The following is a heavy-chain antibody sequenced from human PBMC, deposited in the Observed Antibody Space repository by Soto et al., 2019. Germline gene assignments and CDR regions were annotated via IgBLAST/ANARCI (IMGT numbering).Heavy chain of an antibody. D-gene: IGHD1-26*01. J-gene: IGHJ6*02. V-gene: IGHV3-48*02. Sequence: GGSLRLSCAASGFTFSSYSMNWVRQAPGKGLEWLSYISSSTNTIYYADSVKGRFTISRDNAKNSLYLQMNSLRDADTAVYYCARAKYSENYRYYYYGMDVWGQGTTVTVSS. CDR2: ISSSTNTI. CDR3: ARAKYSENYRYYYYGMDV. CDR1: GFTFSSYS.